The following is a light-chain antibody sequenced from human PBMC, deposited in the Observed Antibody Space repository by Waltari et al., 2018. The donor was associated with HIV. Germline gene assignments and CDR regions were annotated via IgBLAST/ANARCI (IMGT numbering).Light chain of an antibody. Sequence: DIQMTQTPSSLSASVGDRVPITCRASQAVANKVNWFQQKPGEAPKVLIYDASRLPNGVPSRFSGSGSGTDFTLTISGVQPDDFASYFCQQRSSFPLTFGPGTKVDVK. CDR3: QQRSSFPLT. V-gene: IGKV1-39*01. CDR1: QAVANK. J-gene: IGKJ3*01. CDR2: DAS.